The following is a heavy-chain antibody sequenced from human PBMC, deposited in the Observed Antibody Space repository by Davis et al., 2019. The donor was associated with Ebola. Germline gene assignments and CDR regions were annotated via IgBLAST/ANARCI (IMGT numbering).Heavy chain of an antibody. V-gene: IGHV3-30*18. CDR3: AQDDYGGNSVDLYYYYYGVDV. CDR1: GFTFSNYG. Sequence: GESLKIPCVASGFTFSNYGMHRVRQAPGKGLEWVAVISYDGSNKYYADSVKGRFPISRDNSKNTLYLQMSSLRAEDTAVYYCAQDDYGGNSVDLYYYYYGVDVWGKGTTVTVSS. J-gene: IGHJ6*04. D-gene: IGHD4-23*01. CDR2: ISYDGSNK.